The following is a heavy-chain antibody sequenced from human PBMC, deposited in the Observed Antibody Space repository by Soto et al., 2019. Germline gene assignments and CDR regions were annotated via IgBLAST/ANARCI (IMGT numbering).Heavy chain of an antibody. Sequence: GGSLRLFCAASGFTFSSYARSWVRQAPGKGLEWVSTISGSGGSTYYADSVKGRFTISRDNSKNTLYLQMNSLRAEDTAVYYCAKDPYCGGDCYDNYWGQGTLVTVSS. CDR1: GFTFSSYA. D-gene: IGHD2-21*02. CDR2: ISGSGGST. J-gene: IGHJ4*02. CDR3: AKDPYCGGDCYDNY. V-gene: IGHV3-23*01.